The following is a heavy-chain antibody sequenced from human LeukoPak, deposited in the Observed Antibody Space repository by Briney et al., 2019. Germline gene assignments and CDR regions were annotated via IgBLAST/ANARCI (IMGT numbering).Heavy chain of an antibody. CDR2: INHSGST. CDR3: ARAGGSWDTYYFDY. V-gene: IGHV4-34*01. J-gene: IGHJ4*02. D-gene: IGHD6-13*01. CDR1: GGSFSGYY. Sequence: SETLSLTCAVYGGSFSGYYWSWIRQPPGKGLEWIGEINHSGSTNYNPSLKSRVTISVDTSKNQFSLKLSSVTAADTAVYYCARAGGSWDTYYFDYWGQGTLVTVSS.